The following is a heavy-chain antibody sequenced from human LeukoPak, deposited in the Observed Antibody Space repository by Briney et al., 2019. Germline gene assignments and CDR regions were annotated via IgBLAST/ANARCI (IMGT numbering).Heavy chain of an antibody. CDR3: ARLNSGSYYNYHYYYMDV. D-gene: IGHD1-26*01. CDR2: IYTSGST. CDR1: GGSISSGSYY. J-gene: IGHJ6*03. V-gene: IGHV4-61*02. Sequence: PSETLSLTCAVSGGSISSGSYYLSWIRQPAGKGLEWIGRIYTSGSTNYNPSLKSRVTISVDKSKNQFSLKLSSVTAADTAVYYCARLNSGSYYNYHYYYMDVWGKGTTVTVSS.